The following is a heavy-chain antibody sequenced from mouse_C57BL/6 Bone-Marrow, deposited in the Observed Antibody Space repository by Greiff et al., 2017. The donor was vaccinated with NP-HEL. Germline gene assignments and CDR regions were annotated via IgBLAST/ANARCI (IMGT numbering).Heavy chain of an antibody. CDR2: ISDGGSYT. D-gene: IGHD1-1*01. J-gene: IGHJ2*01. CDR1: GFTFSSYA. Sequence: DVKLVESGGGLVKPGGSLKLSCAASGFTFSSYAMSWVRQTPEKRLEWVATISDGGSYTYYPDNVKGRFTISRDNAKNNLYLQMSHLKSEDTAMYYCARDLGEGIYYYGSSYGFDYWGQGTTLTVSS. CDR3: ARDLGEGIYYYGSSYGFDY. V-gene: IGHV5-4*01.